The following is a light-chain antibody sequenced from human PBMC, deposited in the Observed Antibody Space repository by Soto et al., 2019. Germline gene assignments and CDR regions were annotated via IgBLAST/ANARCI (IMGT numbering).Light chain of an antibody. J-gene: IGKJ1*01. CDR2: GAS. V-gene: IGKV3-15*01. CDR1: QSVSSN. Sequence: EIVMTQSPATLSVSPGERATLSCRASQSVSSNLAWYQQKPGQAPRLLIYGASTRATGIPARFSCSGSGTEFTLTISSLLSEDFAVYYCQQYNNWPGTFGQGTKVDIK. CDR3: QQYNNWPGT.